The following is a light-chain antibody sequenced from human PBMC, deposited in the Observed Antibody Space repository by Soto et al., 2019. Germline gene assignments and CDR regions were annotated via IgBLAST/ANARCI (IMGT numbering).Light chain of an antibody. CDR3: QQRSNWPPGST. CDR2: DAS. CDR1: ESVSSY. J-gene: IGKJ3*01. V-gene: IGKV3-11*01. Sequence: EIVLTQSPATLSLSPGERATLSCRASESVSSYLAWYQQKPGQAPRLLIYDASNRATGIPARFSGSESGTDFTLTISSLKPEDFAVYYCQQRSNWPPGSTFGPGTKVDIK.